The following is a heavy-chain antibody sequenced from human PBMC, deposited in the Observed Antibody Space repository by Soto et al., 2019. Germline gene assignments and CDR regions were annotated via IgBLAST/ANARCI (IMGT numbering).Heavy chain of an antibody. J-gene: IGHJ4*02. D-gene: IGHD6-13*01. V-gene: IGHV3-23*01. CDR3: AKEGQQLGGGYFDY. CDR1: GGTLGGYG. Sequence: AGGSLSAWRGAAGGTLGGYGGSWIRPEPGKGLEWVSAISGSGGSTYYADSVKGRFTISRDNSKNTLYLQMNSLRAEDTAVYYSAKEGQQLGGGYFDYWGQGTLVTVSS. CDR2: ISGSGGST.